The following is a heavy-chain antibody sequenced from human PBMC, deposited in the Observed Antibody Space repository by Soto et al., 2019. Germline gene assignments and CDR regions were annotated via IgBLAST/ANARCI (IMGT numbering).Heavy chain of an antibody. J-gene: IGHJ2*01. Sequence: QVQLVESGGGVVQPGRSLRLSCAASGFTFSSYAMHWVRQAPGKGLERVAVISYDGSNKYYADSVKGRFTISRDNSKNTRNLQMNSLTAKDTAVYYCARGSRGDYGHWYFDLWGRGTLVTVSS. D-gene: IGHD4-17*01. CDR2: ISYDGSNK. CDR1: GFTFSSYA. V-gene: IGHV3-30-3*01. CDR3: ARGSRGDYGHWYFDL.